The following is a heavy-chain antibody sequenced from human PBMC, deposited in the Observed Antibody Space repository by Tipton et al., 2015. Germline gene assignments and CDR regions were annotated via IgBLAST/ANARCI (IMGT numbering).Heavy chain of an antibody. Sequence: SLRLSCAASGFIFSNYAMSWVRQTPGRGLEWVSGISGSGGGTNYADSVEGRFSISRDNSKNTLYLRMNSLRAEDTAVYYCAKERSYYSFWSGYYQGAFDSWGQGTLVTVSS. CDR3: AKERSYYSFWSGYYQGAFDS. V-gene: IGHV3-23*01. D-gene: IGHD3-3*01. CDR1: GFIFSNYA. CDR2: ISGSGGGT. J-gene: IGHJ4*02.